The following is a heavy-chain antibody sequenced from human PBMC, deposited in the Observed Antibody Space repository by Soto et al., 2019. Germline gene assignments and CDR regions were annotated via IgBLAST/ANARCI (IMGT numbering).Heavy chain of an antibody. D-gene: IGHD3-10*01. CDR1: GGSISSYY. CDR2: IYYTGST. J-gene: IGHJ4*02. CDR3: AGVMGMVRGVYPLDY. V-gene: IGHV4-59*01. Sequence: QVQLQESGPGLVKPSETLSLTCTVSGGSISSYYWSWIRQPPGKGLEWVGYIYYTGSTNYNPSLRSRATRSVDTSKNRFSLRLSSVTAADTAVYYCAGVMGMVRGVYPLDYWGQGTLVTVSS.